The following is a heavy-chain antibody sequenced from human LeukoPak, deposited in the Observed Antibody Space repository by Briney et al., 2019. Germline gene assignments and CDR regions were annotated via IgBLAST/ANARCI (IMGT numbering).Heavy chain of an antibody. D-gene: IGHD6-19*01. J-gene: IGHJ4*02. Sequence: SETLSLTCTVSGGSISSSSYYWGWIRQPPGKGLEWIGSIYYSGSTYYNPSLKSRVTISVDTSKNQFSPKLSSVTAADTAVYYCARGGLAVSGEFDYWGQGTLVTVSS. CDR1: GGSISSSSYY. CDR2: IYYSGST. V-gene: IGHV4-39*01. CDR3: ARGGLAVSGEFDY.